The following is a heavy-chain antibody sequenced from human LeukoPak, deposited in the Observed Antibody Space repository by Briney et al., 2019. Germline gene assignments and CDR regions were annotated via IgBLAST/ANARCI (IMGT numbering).Heavy chain of an antibody. V-gene: IGHV3-15*01. Sequence: PGGSHGLSCGASGFSFRYAWMSRVRQAPGKGLEWVGRIKTKAEGWTSDYAAPVKGRFSISRDDSKNRLYLQMNSLKIEDTALYYCTTDSHEAGHCWGQGTLVTVSS. CDR2: IKTKAEGWTS. J-gene: IGHJ4*02. CDR3: TTDSHEAGHC. CDR1: GFSFRYAW.